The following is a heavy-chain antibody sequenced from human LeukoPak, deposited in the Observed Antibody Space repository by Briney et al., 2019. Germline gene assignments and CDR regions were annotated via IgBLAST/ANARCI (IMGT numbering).Heavy chain of an antibody. Sequence: GESLKISCKGFGYSFSTCWIGWVRQMPGKGLEWMGVIYPGDSDTIYSPSFRDQVTMSADRSISTACLQWSSLKASDTAIYYCARWATGSSGFDYWGQGSLVTVSS. D-gene: IGHD1-1*01. J-gene: IGHJ4*02. CDR1: GYSFSTCW. CDR2: IYPGDSDT. V-gene: IGHV5-51*01. CDR3: ARWATGSSGFDY.